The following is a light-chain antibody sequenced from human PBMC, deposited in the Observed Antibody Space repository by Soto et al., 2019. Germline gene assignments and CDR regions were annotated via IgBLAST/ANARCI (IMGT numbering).Light chain of an antibody. J-gene: IGLJ1*01. V-gene: IGLV1-44*01. CDR3: AAWDDSLNGPV. CDR1: SSNIGSNT. Sequence: QSVLTQPPSASGTPGQRVTISCSGSSSNIGSNTVNWYQQLPGTAPKLLIYSSNQRPSGVPDRFSGSKSGTSASLAISGLQSEDEADYYCAAWDDSLNGPVFVTGTKVTVL. CDR2: SSN.